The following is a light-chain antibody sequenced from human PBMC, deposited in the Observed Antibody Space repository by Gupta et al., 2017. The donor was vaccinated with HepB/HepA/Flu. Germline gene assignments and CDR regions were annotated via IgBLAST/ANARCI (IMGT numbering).Light chain of an antibody. CDR2: DVS. CDR3: SSYTSSSTYV. J-gene: IGLJ1*01. Sequence: QSALTQPASVSGSPGQSITISCTGTSSDVGGYNHVSWYQQHPGKAPKLMIYDVSNRPSGISNRFSGSKSGNTASLTISGLQAEDEADYYCSSYTSSSTYVFGTVTKVTVL. CDR1: SSDVGGYNH. V-gene: IGLV2-14*03.